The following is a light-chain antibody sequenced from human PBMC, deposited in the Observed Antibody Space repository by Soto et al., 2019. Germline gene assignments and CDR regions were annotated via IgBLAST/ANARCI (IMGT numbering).Light chain of an antibody. CDR3: MQRTHWPPMYT. V-gene: IGKV2-30*01. CDR1: QSLVYSDGNTY. J-gene: IGKJ2*01. CDR2: RVS. Sequence: DVVMTQSPLSLPVTLGQPASISCKSSQSLVYSDGNTYLDWFQQRPGQSPRRLIYRVSNRDSGVRDRDSVSGRGTDITLKINMGKAEHVGLYFCMQRTHWPPMYTFGQGTKLEIK.